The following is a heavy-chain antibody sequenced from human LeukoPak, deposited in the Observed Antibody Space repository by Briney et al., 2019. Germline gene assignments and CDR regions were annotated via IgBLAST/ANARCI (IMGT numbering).Heavy chain of an antibody. Sequence: LGGSLTLSCAASGFTLRSYALSWLRQAPGKGLEWVSAISGSGGSTYYADSVKGRFTISRDNSKNTLYLQMNSLRAEDTAVYYCAKDEYSGYVGWFDPWGQGTLVTVSS. CDR1: GFTLRSYA. CDR3: AKDEYSGYVGWFDP. J-gene: IGHJ5*02. D-gene: IGHD5-12*01. V-gene: IGHV3-23*01. CDR2: ISGSGGST.